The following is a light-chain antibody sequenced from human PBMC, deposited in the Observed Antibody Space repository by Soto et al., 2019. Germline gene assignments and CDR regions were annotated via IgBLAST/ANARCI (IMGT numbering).Light chain of an antibody. V-gene: IGKV1-39*01. Sequence: DIQMTQSPSSLSASVGDRVTITCRASQSINSYLNWYQQKPGKAPKFLIYAASSLQSGVPSRFSGSGSGTDFTLTISSLQSEDCAIYYCQQSYSSPWTFGQGTKVEI. CDR1: QSINSY. J-gene: IGKJ1*01. CDR2: AAS. CDR3: QQSYSSPWT.